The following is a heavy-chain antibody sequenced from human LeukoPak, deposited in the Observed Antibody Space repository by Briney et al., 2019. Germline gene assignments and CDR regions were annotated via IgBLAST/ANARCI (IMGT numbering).Heavy chain of an antibody. D-gene: IGHD3-22*01. CDR2: IYYSGST. CDR3: ARVRWGALYDSSGYSDYYMDV. J-gene: IGHJ6*03. Sequence: PSQTLSLTCTFSGGSISSGGYYWSWIRQHPGKGLEWIGYIYYSGSTYYNPSLKSRVTISVDTSKNQFSLKLSSVTAADTAVYYCARVRWGALYDSSGYSDYYMDVWGKGTTVTVSS. V-gene: IGHV4-31*03. CDR1: GGSISSGGYY.